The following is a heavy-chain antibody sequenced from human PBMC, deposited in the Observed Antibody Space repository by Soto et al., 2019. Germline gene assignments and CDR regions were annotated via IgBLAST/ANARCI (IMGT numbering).Heavy chain of an antibody. Sequence: GGSLRLSCVASGFTFSSYSMAWVRQAPGKGLEWVSYITSGSGTIYYADSVKGRFTISRDNAKSSLFLQMNSLRAEDTSVYYCTSWLIALHAFEMWGQGTMVTVSS. CDR3: TSWLIALHAFEM. J-gene: IGHJ3*02. D-gene: IGHD6-19*01. CDR1: GFTFSSYS. CDR2: ITSGSGTI. V-gene: IGHV3-48*01.